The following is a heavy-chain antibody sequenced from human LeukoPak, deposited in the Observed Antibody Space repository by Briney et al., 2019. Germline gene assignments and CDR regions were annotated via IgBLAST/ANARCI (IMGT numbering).Heavy chain of an antibody. J-gene: IGHJ4*02. CDR3: ATVDTAMVNGVDY. CDR2: VDPEDGET. Sequence: ASVKVSCKASGYTFTSYYMHWVRQAPGQGLEWMGLVDPEDGETIYAEKFQGRVTITADTSTDTAYMELSSLRSEDTAVYYCATVDTAMVNGVDYWGQGTLVTVSS. V-gene: IGHV1-69-2*01. D-gene: IGHD5-18*01. CDR1: GYTFTSYY.